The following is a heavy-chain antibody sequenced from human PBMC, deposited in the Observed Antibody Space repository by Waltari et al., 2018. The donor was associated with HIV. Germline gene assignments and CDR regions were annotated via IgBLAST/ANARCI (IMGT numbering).Heavy chain of an antibody. D-gene: IGHD3-22*01. V-gene: IGHV4-31*03. CDR3: ARDRASAYYYESGGYFDH. CDR2: IFSRGST. CDR1: GCSISSRHYY. Sequence: QVQLQESGPGLLTPSQTLSLTCTFSGCSISSRHYYWPWIRHPPGKGLEWLGYIFSRGSTYYNPSLKSRVTISLDTSKNQFSLKLSSVTAADTAVYYCARDRASAYYYESGGYFDHWGQGTLVTVSS. J-gene: IGHJ4*02.